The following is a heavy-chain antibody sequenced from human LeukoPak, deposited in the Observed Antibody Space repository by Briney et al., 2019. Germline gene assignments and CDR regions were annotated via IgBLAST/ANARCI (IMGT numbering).Heavy chain of an antibody. Sequence: SETLSLTCTVSGGSISSSSYYWGWIRQPPGKGLEWIGSIYYSGSTYYNPSLKSRVTISVDTSKNQFSLKLSSVTAADTAVYYCARDRAGRWLQLGDAFDIWGQGTMVTVSS. J-gene: IGHJ3*02. CDR2: IYYSGST. CDR3: ARDRAGRWLQLGDAFDI. V-gene: IGHV4-39*07. CDR1: GGSISSSSYY. D-gene: IGHD5-24*01.